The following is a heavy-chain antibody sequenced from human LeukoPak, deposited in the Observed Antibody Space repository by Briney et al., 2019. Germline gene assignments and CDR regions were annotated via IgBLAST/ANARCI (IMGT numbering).Heavy chain of an antibody. D-gene: IGHD6-19*01. V-gene: IGHV4-59*12. CDR3: ARTEIAVAGYYFDY. J-gene: IGHJ4*02. CDR1: GGSISSYY. CDR2: ISYSGST. Sequence: SETLSLTCTVSGGSISSYYWSWIRQPPGKGLEWIAYISYSGSTYYNPSLKSRVTMSVDTSKNQFSLKLSSVTAADTAVYYCARTEIAVAGYYFDYWGQGTLVTVSS.